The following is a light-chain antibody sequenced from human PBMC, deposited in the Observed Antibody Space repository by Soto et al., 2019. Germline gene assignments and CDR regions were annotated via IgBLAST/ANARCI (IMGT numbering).Light chain of an antibody. J-gene: IGLJ2*01. Sequence: QSALTQPRSVSGSPGQSVTISCTGTSSDVGGYNYVSWYQQHPGKAPKLMIYDVSKRPSGDPDRFSGSKSGNTASLTISGLQAEDEADYYCCSYAGSYTFGVFGGGTKLTVL. CDR3: CSYAGSYTFGV. V-gene: IGLV2-11*01. CDR2: DVS. CDR1: SSDVGGYNY.